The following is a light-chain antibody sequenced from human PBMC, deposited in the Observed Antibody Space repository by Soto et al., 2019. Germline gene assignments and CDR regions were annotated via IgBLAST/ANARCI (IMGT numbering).Light chain of an antibody. J-gene: IGKJ2*02. CDR1: QSITSG. Sequence: DIQMTQSPSPLSATVGDRVTITCRASQSITSGLAWYQQKPAKAPNLLTYDTSSLESGVQSRFSGSGSGTDFTLNISILQPEDFAAYYRHQYNGIFGQGTKLEI. CDR3: HQYNGI. CDR2: DTS. V-gene: IGKV1-5*01.